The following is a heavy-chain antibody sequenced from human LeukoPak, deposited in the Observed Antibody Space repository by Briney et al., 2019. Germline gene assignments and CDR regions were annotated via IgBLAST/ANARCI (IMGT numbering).Heavy chain of an antibody. J-gene: IGHJ4*02. D-gene: IGHD3-10*01. CDR1: GGSFSGYY. CDR2: IDHSGST. Sequence: SETLSLTCAVYGGSFSGYYLSWIRQPPGKGLEWIGEIDHSGSTNYNPALKSRVTISVDTSKNQFSLKLRSVTAPDTAVYYCAGGQYQWFGQRPSNYFDYWGQGTLVTVSS. CDR3: AGGQYQWFGQRPSNYFDY. V-gene: IGHV4-34*01.